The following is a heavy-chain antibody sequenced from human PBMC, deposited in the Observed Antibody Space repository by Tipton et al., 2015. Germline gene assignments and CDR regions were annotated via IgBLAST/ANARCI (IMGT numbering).Heavy chain of an antibody. CDR3: ARGRWSLDY. CDR1: GGSISSFY. Sequence: TLSLTCTVSGGSISSFYWSWIRQPPGKGLEWIGYIYYSGSTNYNPSLKSRVTISVDASKTQFSLRLSSVTAADTAVYYCARGRWSLDYWGQGTLVTVSS. J-gene: IGHJ4*02. D-gene: IGHD4-23*01. CDR2: IYYSGST. V-gene: IGHV4-59*01.